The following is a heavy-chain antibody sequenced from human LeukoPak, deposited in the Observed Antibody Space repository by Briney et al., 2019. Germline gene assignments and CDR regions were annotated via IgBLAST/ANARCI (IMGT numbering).Heavy chain of an antibody. CDR2: ITGSGGST. D-gene: IGHD2/OR15-2a*01. V-gene: IGHV3-23*01. CDR1: GFTFSSYV. CDR3: AKAPREQFLAPTD. Sequence: PGGPLRLSCAASGFTFSSYVVSWVRQPPGKGLEWVSAITGSGGSTYYAASVKGRFTISRDNSKNTLFLQMNSLRADDTAVYYCAKAPREQFLAPTDWGQGTLLTASS. J-gene: IGHJ4*02.